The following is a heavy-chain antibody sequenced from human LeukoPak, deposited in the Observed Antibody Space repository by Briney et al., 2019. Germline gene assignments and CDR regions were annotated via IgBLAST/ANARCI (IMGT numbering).Heavy chain of an antibody. Sequence: PSQTLSLTCTVSGGSISSGDYYWSWIRQPPGKGLEWIGYIYYSGSTYYNPSFKSRVTISVDTSKNQFSLKLSSVTAADTAVYYCARLLVVPAATLYYYYGMDVWGQGTAVTVSS. V-gene: IGHV4-30-4*01. CDR3: ARLLVVPAATLYYYYGMDV. J-gene: IGHJ6*02. D-gene: IGHD2-2*01. CDR1: GGSISSGDYY. CDR2: IYYSGST.